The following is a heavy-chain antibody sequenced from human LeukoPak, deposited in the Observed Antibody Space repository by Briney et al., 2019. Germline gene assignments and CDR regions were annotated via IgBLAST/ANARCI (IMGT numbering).Heavy chain of an antibody. J-gene: IGHJ4*02. CDR1: GGSITSTNY. CDR2: VNLQGST. CDR3: AREGGPYRPLDY. V-gene: IGHV4-4*02. Sequence: SGTLSLTCGVSGGSITSTNYWTWVRQPPGKGLEWIGEVNLQGSTNYNPSLVGRVAISVDMSENHISLQLTSVTAADTAVYYCAREGGPYRPLDYSGQGTLVTVSS.